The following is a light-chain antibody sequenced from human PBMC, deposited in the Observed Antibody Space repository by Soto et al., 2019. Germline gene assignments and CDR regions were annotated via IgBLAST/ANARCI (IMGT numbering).Light chain of an antibody. CDR1: QRISNY. CDR2: AAS. J-gene: IGKJ1*01. V-gene: IGKV1-39*01. Sequence: DIKMSQSPSSLSASVGDRVTITCRASQRISNYLNWYQHIPGKAPKVLIYAASSLGSGIPSRFSGSGSGTDFTLTISSLQPEDFATYYCQQSYSPSLTFGQGTKVDIK. CDR3: QQSYSPSLT.